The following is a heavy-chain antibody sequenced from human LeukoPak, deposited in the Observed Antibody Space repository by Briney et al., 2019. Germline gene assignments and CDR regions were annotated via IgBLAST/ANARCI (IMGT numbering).Heavy chain of an antibody. CDR2: IWYDGSNK. D-gene: IGHD4-17*01. CDR3: ARDSDGDYEFDY. J-gene: IGHJ4*02. CDR1: GFTFSNYG. V-gene: IGHV3-33*01. Sequence: QPGRSLRLSCAASGFTFSNYGMHWVRQAPGKGLEGVAVIWYDGSNKYYADSVKGRFTISRDNSKNTLDLQMNSLRAEDTAGYYCARDSDGDYEFDYWGQGTLVTVSS.